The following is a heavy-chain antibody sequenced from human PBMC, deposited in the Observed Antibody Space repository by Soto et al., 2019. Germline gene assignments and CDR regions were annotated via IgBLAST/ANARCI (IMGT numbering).Heavy chain of an antibody. CDR2: IYYSGTT. D-gene: IGHD1-26*01. Sequence: QVQLQESGPGLVKPSETLSLTCTVSGGSITRDYWSWIRQPPGKALEWIGYIYYSGTTYYNPSLKSRVTTSVDTSKTQFSLRLTSVTAADTAVYYCAKSPDGRGYYYNGMDVWGQGTTVTVSS. CDR3: AKSPDGRGYYYNGMDV. J-gene: IGHJ6*02. V-gene: IGHV4-59*01. CDR1: GGSITRDY.